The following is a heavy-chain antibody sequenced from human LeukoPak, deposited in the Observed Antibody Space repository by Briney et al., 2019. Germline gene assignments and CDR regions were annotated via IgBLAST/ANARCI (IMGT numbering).Heavy chain of an antibody. CDR3: ARTEYNWFDP. CDR1: GGSISSDGYY. V-gene: IGHV4-31*03. CDR2: IYYSGST. J-gene: IGHJ5*02. D-gene: IGHD2-21*02. Sequence: SQTLSLTRTVSGGSISSDGYYWSWIRQHPGQGLEWIGYIYYSGSTYYNPSLKSRVTISVDTSKNQFSLKLNSVTAADTAVYYCARTEYNWFDPWGQGTLVTVSS.